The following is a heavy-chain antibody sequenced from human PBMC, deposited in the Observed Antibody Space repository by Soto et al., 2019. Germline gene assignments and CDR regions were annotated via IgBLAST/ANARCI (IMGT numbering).Heavy chain of an antibody. CDR2: ISYDGSNQ. CDR3: AKDQASGQGSFDS. J-gene: IGHJ4*02. V-gene: IGHV3-30*18. CDR1: GLTFNIYG. Sequence: SLRLSCAASGLTFNIYGMHWVRQAPDKGLEWVALISYDGSNQYYADSVKGRFTISRDNSKNTLFLQMNSLRADDTAVYYCAKDQASGQGSFDSWGQGTLVTVSS.